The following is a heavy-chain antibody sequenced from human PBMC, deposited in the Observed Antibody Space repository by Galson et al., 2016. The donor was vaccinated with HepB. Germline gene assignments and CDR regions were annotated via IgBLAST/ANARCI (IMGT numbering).Heavy chain of an antibody. CDR2: ISSSSSYI. CDR1: AFTFSSYN. D-gene: IGHD5-12*01. Sequence: SLRLSCAASAFTFSSYNMNWVRQAPGKGLEWVSFISSSSSYIYYVDSVKGRFTISRDDAKNSLYLQMNSLRAEDTAVYYCARCSRGYSGYGSDFSLDYWGQGTLVTVSS. J-gene: IGHJ4*02. V-gene: IGHV3-21*01. CDR3: ARCSRGYSGYGSDFSLDY.